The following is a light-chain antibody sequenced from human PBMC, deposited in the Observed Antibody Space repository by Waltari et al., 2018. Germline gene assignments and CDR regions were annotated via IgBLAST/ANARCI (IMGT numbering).Light chain of an antibody. Sequence: EIVLTQSPGTLSLYPGERATLSCRASQTVRTTYLAWYQQTPGQAPTLLIYGASSRATGIPDRFSGSGSGTDFSLTISSLEPEDFAVYYCQQYDISPLTFGGGTKVEIK. J-gene: IGKJ4*01. CDR2: GAS. V-gene: IGKV3-20*01. CDR3: QQYDISPLT. CDR1: QTVRTTY.